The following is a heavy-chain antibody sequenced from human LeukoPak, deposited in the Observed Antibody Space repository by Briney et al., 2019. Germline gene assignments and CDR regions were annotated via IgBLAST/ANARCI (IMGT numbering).Heavy chain of an antibody. J-gene: IGHJ6*03. D-gene: IGHD2-2*01. CDR3: ARSSIVVVPAAIYYYMDV. CDR1: GGSISSYY. V-gene: IGHV4-39*01. Sequence: SETLSLTCTVSGGSISSYYWGWIRQPPGKGLEWIGSIYYSGSTYYNPSLKSRVTISVDTSKNQFSLKLSSVTAADTAVYYCARSSIVVVPAAIYYYMDVWGKGTTVTVSS. CDR2: IYYSGST.